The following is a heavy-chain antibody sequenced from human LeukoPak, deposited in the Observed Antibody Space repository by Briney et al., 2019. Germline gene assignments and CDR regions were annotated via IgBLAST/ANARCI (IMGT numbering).Heavy chain of an antibody. CDR2: INANSGGT. V-gene: IGHV1-2*02. J-gene: IGHJ4*02. CDR1: GYTFTGYY. Sequence: ASVTVSCKASGYTFTGYYIHWVRQAPGQGLEWMGWINANSGGTNYAQKFQGRVTMTRDTSISTGYMEVSWLRSDDTAVYYCAGANWAAGDPFDYWGQGTLVTVSS. CDR3: AGANWAAGDPFDY. D-gene: IGHD7-27*01.